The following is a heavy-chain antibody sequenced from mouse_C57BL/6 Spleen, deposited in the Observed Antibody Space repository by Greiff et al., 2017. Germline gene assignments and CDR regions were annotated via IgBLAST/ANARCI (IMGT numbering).Heavy chain of an antibody. D-gene: IGHD1-1*01. J-gene: IGHJ1*03. CDR1: GFTFTDYY. V-gene: IGHV7-3*01. Sequence: EVKLVESGGGLVQPGGSLSLSCAASGFTFTDYYMSWVRQPPGTALEWLGFIRNKANGYTTEYSASVKGRFTISRDNSQSILYLQMNALRAEDSATYYCASLNYYGSSYGWYFDVWGTGTTVTVSS. CDR2: IRNKANGYTT. CDR3: ASLNYYGSSYGWYFDV.